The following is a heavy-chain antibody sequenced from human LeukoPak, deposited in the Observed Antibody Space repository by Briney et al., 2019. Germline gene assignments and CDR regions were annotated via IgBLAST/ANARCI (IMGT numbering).Heavy chain of an antibody. CDR1: GGSINNSSYY. J-gene: IGHJ4*02. CDR2: IYYRGGT. D-gene: IGHD3-22*01. CDR3: ASYDSSGYPIFDY. V-gene: IGHV4-39*01. Sequence: NTSETLSLTCTVSGGSINNSSYYWGWIRQPPGKGLEWIGNIYYRGGTYYSPSLKSRVTISIDTSKNQFSLKLSSVTAADTAVYYCASYDSSGYPIFDYWGQGTLVTVSS.